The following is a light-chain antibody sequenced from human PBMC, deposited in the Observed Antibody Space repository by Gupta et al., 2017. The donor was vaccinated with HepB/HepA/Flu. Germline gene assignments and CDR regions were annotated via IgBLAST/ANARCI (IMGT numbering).Light chain of an antibody. CDR1: QSVSSNT. V-gene: IGKV3-20*01. CDR2: GAS. CDR3: QKYYRSLRT. J-gene: IGKJ2*01. Sequence: DIVLTQSPGTLSLSPGERATLSCRASQSVSSNTLAWYQQKPGQTPRPLIYGASSRAPGIPDKSSGSGPGTDVTLTVSRLELEDFAVYYCQKYYRSLRTFGQGTKLEIK.